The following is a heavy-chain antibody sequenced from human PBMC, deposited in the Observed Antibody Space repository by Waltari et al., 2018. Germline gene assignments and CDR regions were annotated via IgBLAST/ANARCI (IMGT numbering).Heavy chain of an antibody. D-gene: IGHD6-13*01. CDR1: GGSISSGSYY. CDR2: IYTSGST. V-gene: IGHV4-61*02. Sequence: QVQLQESGPGLMKPSQTLSLTCTVSGGSISSGSYYWSWIRQPAGKGLEWIGRIYTSGSTNYNPSLKSRVTISVDTSKNQFSLKLSSVTAADTAVYYCAREDGAAAPDYWGQGTLVTVSS. J-gene: IGHJ4*02. CDR3: AREDGAAAPDY.